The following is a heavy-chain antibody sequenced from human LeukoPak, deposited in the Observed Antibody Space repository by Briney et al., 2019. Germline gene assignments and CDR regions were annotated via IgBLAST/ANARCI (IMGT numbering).Heavy chain of an antibody. D-gene: IGHD3-3*01. Sequence: PGGSLRLSCAASGSTFSNAWMSWVRQAPGKGLEWVGRIKSKTDGGTADCAAPVKGRFTISRDDSKNTLYLQMNSLKTEDTAVYYCTTDIGITIFGVDFFDYWGQGTLVTVSS. CDR3: TTDIGITIFGVDFFDY. J-gene: IGHJ4*02. CDR2: IKSKTDGGTA. V-gene: IGHV3-15*01. CDR1: GSTFSNAW.